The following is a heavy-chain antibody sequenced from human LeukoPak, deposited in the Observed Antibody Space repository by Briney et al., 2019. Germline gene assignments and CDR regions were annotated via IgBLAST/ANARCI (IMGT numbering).Heavy chain of an antibody. Sequence: PSETLSLTCTVSGGSISSYYWSWIRQPPGKGLEWIGYIYYSGSTNYNPYLKSRVTISVDTSKNQFSLKLSSVTAEDTAVYYCARDRMGYDSSGYYWSGWFDPWGQGTLVTVSS. CDR3: ARDRMGYDSSGYYWSGWFDP. J-gene: IGHJ5*02. V-gene: IGHV4-59*01. CDR1: GGSISSYY. CDR2: IYYSGST. D-gene: IGHD3-22*01.